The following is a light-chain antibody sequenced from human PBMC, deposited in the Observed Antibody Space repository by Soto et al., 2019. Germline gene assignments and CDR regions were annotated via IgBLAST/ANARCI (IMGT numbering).Light chain of an antibody. CDR2: AAS. CDR1: QSVSNNY. Sequence: ECVLTQSPGSLSLSAGERATLSCRASQSVSNNYLAWYQQKPGQAPRLLIYAASTRATGIRDRFSGSGSETSFNLTISRLEPGDFAVYYCQQYGSSGTFGQGTKVDIK. J-gene: IGKJ1*01. CDR3: QQYGSSGT. V-gene: IGKV3-20*01.